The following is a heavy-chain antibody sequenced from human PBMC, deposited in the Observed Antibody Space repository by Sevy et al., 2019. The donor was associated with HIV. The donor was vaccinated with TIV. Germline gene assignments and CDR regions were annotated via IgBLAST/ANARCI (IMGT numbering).Heavy chain of an antibody. CDR3: SSGGYSSGLGLVDY. D-gene: IGHD5-18*01. CDR1: GFTFRNAW. V-gene: IGHV3-15*01. J-gene: IGHJ4*02. Sequence: GGSLRLSCAASGFTFRNAWMSWVRQAPGKGLEWVGRIKSKGAGGTADFAAPVKGRFTISRDDSKNTLYQQMNSLKTEDTAVYYCSSGGYSSGLGLVDYWGQGTLVTVSS. CDR2: IKSKGAGGTA.